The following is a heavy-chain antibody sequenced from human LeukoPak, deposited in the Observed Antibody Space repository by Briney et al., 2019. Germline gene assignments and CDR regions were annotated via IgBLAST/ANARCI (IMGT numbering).Heavy chain of an antibody. CDR1: GFTFRSYS. Sequence: PGKSLRLSCAASGFTFRSYSMHWVRQAPGQGLEWVAVIWYDGSRSDYADSVKGRFTISRDNSKNTLFLQMNSLRGEDTAVYYCTRGAADYFDSSASFDYWGQGTLVTVSS. CDR2: IWYDGSRS. CDR3: TRGAADYFDSSASFDY. J-gene: IGHJ4*02. V-gene: IGHV3-30*04. D-gene: IGHD3-22*01.